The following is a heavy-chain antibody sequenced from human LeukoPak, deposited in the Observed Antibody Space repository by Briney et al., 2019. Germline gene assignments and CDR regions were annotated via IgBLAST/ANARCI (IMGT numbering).Heavy chain of an antibody. CDR2: INHSGST. D-gene: IGHD6-13*01. CDR1: GGSFSGYY. V-gene: IGHV4-34*01. Sequence: SETLSLTCAVYGGSFSGYYWSWIRQPPGKGLEWIGEINHSGSTNYNPSLKSRVTISVDTPKNQFSLKLSSVTAADTAVYYCAWSIAAASFDYWGQGTLVTVSS. J-gene: IGHJ4*02. CDR3: AWSIAAASFDY.